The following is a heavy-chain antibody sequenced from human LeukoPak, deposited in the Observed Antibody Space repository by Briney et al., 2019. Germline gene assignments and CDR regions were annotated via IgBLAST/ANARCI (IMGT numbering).Heavy chain of an antibody. CDR1: GGSISSSSYY. V-gene: IGHV4-61*05. CDR2: IYYSGST. CDR3: VRYTTSATALEH. Sequence: PSETLSLTCTVSGGSISSSSYYWGWIRQPPGKGLEWIGYIYYSGSTNYNPSLKSRVAMSVDTSKNQFSLKLSSVTAADTAVYYCVRYTTSATALEHWGQGTLVTVSS. J-gene: IGHJ1*01. D-gene: IGHD2/OR15-2a*01.